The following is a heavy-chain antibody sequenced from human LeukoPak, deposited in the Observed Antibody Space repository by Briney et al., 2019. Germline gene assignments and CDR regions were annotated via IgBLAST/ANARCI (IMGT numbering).Heavy chain of an antibody. Sequence: GGSLRLSCAASGFTFSSYSMNWVRQAPGKGLEWVSYISSSSTIYYADSVKGRFTISRDNAKNSLYLQMNSLRAEDTAVYYCARVNVVVPAAIRKFDYWGQGTLVTVSS. V-gene: IGHV3-48*01. J-gene: IGHJ4*02. CDR2: ISSSSTI. CDR3: ARVNVVVPAAIRKFDY. CDR1: GFTFSSYS. D-gene: IGHD2-2*02.